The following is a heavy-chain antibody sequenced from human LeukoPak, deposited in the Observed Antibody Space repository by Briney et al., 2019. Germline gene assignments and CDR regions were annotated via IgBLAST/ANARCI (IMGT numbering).Heavy chain of an antibody. J-gene: IGHJ6*03. CDR1: GGSFSGYY. V-gene: IGHV4-34*01. CDR3: ARSSGYFYYYYYMDV. D-gene: IGHD3-9*01. CDR2: INHSGST. Sequence: SETLSLTCAVYGGSFSGYYWSWIRQPPGKGLEWIGEINHSGSTNYNPSLKSRVTISVDTSKNQFSLKLSSVTAADTAVYYCARSSGYFYYYYYMDVWGKGTTVTVS.